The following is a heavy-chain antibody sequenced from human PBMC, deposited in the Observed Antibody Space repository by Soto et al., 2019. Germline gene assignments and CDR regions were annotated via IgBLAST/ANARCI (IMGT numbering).Heavy chain of an antibody. J-gene: IGHJ4*02. CDR3: VKDHGTAMIRGGLDS. CDR2: IYYSGST. Sequence: PSETLSLTCTVSGGSMSSYYWXRIRQPPGKGLEWIGYIYYSGSTNYNPSLKSRVTISVDTSKNQFSLKLISVTTADTAVYFCVKDHGTAMIRGGLDSWGQGALVTVSS. V-gene: IGHV4-59*01. D-gene: IGHD3-10*01. CDR1: GGSMSSYY.